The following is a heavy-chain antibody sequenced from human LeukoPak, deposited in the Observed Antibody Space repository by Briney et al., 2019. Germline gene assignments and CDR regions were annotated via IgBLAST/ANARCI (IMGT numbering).Heavy chain of an antibody. CDR2: ISGRGGTT. D-gene: IGHD1-26*01. Sequence: PGGSLRLSCVASKFTFSNYALTWVRQAPGKGLEWVSAISGRGGTTYYADSVKGRFTISRDNFKNTLYLQMNSLRAEDTAVYYCAKNIVGALRGGAFDIWGQGAMVTVSS. J-gene: IGHJ3*02. CDR1: KFTFSNYA. CDR3: AKNIVGALRGGAFDI. V-gene: IGHV3-23*01.